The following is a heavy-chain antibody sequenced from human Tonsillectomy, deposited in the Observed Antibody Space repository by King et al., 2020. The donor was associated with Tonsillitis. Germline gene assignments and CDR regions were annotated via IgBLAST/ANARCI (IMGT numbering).Heavy chain of an antibody. CDR2: ISSSTRYI. CDR1: GFPFNTYT. V-gene: IGHV3-21*01. J-gene: IGHJ6*02. D-gene: IGHD5-24*01. CDR3: ARDHKEMATSNIYYYYGMDV. Sequence: EMQLVQSGGGLVKPGGSLRLSCAASGFPFNTYTMNWVRQAPGKGLEWVSSISSSTRYIYYADSVKGRFTISRDNAKNSLYLQMNSLRAEDTAVYYCARDHKEMATSNIYYYYGMDVWGQGTTVTVSS.